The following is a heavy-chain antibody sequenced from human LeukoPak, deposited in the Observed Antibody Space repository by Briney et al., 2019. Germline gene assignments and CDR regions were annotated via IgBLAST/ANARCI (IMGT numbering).Heavy chain of an antibody. CDR2: VDPEDGEI. V-gene: IGHV1-69-2*01. CDR1: GNTLTDYY. D-gene: IGHD3-3*01. J-gene: IGHJ5*02. Sequence: GASVKISCKASGNTLTDYYMHWLRQAAGKGLEWMGRVDPEDGEIIYAEKFQGRVTITADTSRDTAYMELSNLRSEDTAVYYCAWSFTIFGVAYNWFDPWGQGTLVTLSS. CDR3: AWSFTIFGVAYNWFDP.